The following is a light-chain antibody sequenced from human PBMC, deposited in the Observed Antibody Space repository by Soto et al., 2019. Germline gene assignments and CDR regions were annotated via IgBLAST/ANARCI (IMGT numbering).Light chain of an antibody. Sequence: EIVMTKSPATLSVSRGERATLSCRASQSISSNLAWYQHKPGQAPRLLIYDTSTRAAGIPARFSGSGSGTDFTLTISSLQSEDFAVYYCQQYNNWRSISFGQGTRLEIK. J-gene: IGKJ5*01. V-gene: IGKV3-15*01. CDR1: QSISSN. CDR2: DTS. CDR3: QQYNNWRSIS.